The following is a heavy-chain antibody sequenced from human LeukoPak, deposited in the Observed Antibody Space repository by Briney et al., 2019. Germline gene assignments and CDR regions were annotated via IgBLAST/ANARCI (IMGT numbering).Heavy chain of an antibody. CDR2: INHSGST. CDR3: ARHRREYYYDSSGPLDY. V-gene: IGHV4-34*01. CDR1: GGSFSGYY. D-gene: IGHD3-22*01. J-gene: IGHJ4*02. Sequence: SQTLSLTCAVYGGSFSGYYWSWTRQPPGKGLEWTGEINHSGSTNYNPSLKSRVTISVDTSKNQFSLKLSSVTAADTAVYYCARHRREYYYDSSGPLDYWGQGTLVTVSS.